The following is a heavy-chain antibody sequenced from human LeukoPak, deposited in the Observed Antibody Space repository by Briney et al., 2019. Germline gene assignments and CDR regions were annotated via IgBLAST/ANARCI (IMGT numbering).Heavy chain of an antibody. CDR2: IRYDGSNK. CDR3: ARERKSSTSMDY. CDR1: GSTSGSYA. V-gene: IGHV3-30*02. Sequence: GGSLGSSWPAPGSTSGSYAMHWVGQAPGKGRGWVAFIRYDGSNKYYADSVKGRFTISRDNAKNTLYLQMNSLRGEDTAVYFCARERKSSTSMDYWGQGTLVTVSS. D-gene: IGHD2-2*01. J-gene: IGHJ4*02.